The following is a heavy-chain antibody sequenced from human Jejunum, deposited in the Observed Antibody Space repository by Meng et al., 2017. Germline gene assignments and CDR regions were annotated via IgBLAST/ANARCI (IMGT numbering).Heavy chain of an antibody. CDR3: AKSGYSTSRFDP. CDR1: GFTFSSSW. V-gene: IGHV3-74*02. J-gene: IGHJ5*02. Sequence: EVQLVEAGGGLVQPGGSLRLSCAASGFTFSSSWMYWVRQAPGKGLVWVSRIKSDGTITYADSVKGRFTMSRDNAKNTVFLQMNSLRADDTAMYYCAKSGYSTSRFDPWGQGTLVTVSS. D-gene: IGHD6-13*01. CDR2: IKSDGTI.